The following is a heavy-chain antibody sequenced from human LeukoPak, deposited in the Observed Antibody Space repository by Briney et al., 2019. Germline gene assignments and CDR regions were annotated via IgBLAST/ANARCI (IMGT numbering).Heavy chain of an antibody. CDR3: ARAHYDSSGQYYFDY. V-gene: IGHV1-8*01. D-gene: IGHD3-22*01. CDR1: GYTFTSYD. Sequence: GASVKVSCKASGYTFTSYDINWVRQATGQGLEWMGWMNPNSGNTGYAQKFQGRVTMTRNTSISTAYMELSNLRSEDTAVYYCARAHYDSSGQYYFDYWGQGTLVTVSS. CDR2: MNPNSGNT. J-gene: IGHJ4*02.